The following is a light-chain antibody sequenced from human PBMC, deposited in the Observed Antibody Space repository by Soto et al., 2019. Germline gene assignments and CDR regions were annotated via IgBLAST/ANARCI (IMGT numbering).Light chain of an antibody. J-gene: IGKJ4*01. CDR2: GPS. CDR1: QSVSTH. V-gene: IGKV3-15*01. CDR3: QQYNKWPLT. Sequence: EVVMTQSPATLSVSPGETATLSCRASQSVSTHVAWFQQKPGQVPRLLIYGPSTRAAGIPAKFSGSGSGTEFTLTITYLQSEEFAVDYCQQYNKWPLTFGGGTMVEI.